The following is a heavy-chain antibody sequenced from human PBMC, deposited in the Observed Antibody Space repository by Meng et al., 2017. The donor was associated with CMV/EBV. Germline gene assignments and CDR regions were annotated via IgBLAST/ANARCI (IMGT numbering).Heavy chain of an antibody. D-gene: IGHD6-13*01. CDR1: GYTFTGYY. Sequence: QVQMVQLWAEVKKPWAPVKGSCKASGYTFTGYYMHWVRQAPGQGLEWMGWINPNSGGTNYAQKFQGRVTMTRDTSISTAYMELSRLRSDDTAVYYCARFMSSSWDHYFDYWGQGTLVTVSS. CDR2: INPNSGGT. J-gene: IGHJ4*02. CDR3: ARFMSSSWDHYFDY. V-gene: IGHV1-2*02.